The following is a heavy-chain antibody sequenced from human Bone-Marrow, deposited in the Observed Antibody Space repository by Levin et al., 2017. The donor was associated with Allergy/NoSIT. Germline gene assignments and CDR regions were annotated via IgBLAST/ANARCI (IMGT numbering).Heavy chain of an antibody. D-gene: IGHD1-26*01. J-gene: IGHJ3*02. Sequence: SSETLSLTCTVSGGSLSDESWSWIRQPAGKGLEWIGRIFSSGYTNYNPSLKSRVTMSVETSKNRFSLNLTSVTAADTGVYYCAKRGMGPTSRAFDIWGHGTKVTVSS. V-gene: IGHV4-4*07. CDR1: GGSLSDES. CDR3: AKRGMGPTSRAFDI. CDR2: IFSSGYT.